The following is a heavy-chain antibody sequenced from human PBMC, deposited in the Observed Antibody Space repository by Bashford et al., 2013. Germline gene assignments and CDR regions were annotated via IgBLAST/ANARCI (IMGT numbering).Heavy chain of an antibody. D-gene: IGHD2-2*01. CDR3: ARGGYCSSTSCSVIGFDP. V-gene: IGHV4-34*01. Sequence: SETLSLTCAVYVGSFSDYFWSWVRQPPGKGLEWIGEITHSGSTNYNPSLKSRVTISVDVSKNQFSLKLSSVTAADTAVYYCARGGYCSSTSCSVIGFDPWGQGTLVTVSS. CDR2: ITHSGST. CDR1: VGSFSDYF. J-gene: IGHJ5*02.